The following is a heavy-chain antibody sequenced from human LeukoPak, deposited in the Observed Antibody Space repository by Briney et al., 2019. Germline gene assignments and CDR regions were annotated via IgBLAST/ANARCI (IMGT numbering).Heavy chain of an antibody. V-gene: IGHV3-11*04. J-gene: IGHJ6*03. CDR2: ISSSGSTI. D-gene: IGHD6-6*01. CDR3: ASGYSSSLRSHYYYYMDV. CDR1: GFTFSDYY. Sequence: GGSLRLSCAASGFTFSDYYMSWIRQAPGKGLEWVSYISSSGSTIYYADSVKGRFTISGDNAKNSLYLQMNSLRAEDTAVYYCASGYSSSLRSHYYYYMDVWGKGTTVTVSS.